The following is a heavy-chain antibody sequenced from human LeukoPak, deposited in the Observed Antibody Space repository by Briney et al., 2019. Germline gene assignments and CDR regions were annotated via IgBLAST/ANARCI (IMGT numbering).Heavy chain of an antibody. CDR1: AASISSYY. J-gene: IGHJ6*03. Sequence: SETLSLTCTVSAASISSYYWSWIRQPPGKGLEWIGSIYHSGSTYYNPSLKSRVTISVDTSKNQFSLKMSSVTAADTAVYFCARGGPPGYYYDYYMDVWGKGTTVTISS. CDR2: IYHSGST. V-gene: IGHV4-59*01. CDR3: ARGGPPGYYYDYYMDV.